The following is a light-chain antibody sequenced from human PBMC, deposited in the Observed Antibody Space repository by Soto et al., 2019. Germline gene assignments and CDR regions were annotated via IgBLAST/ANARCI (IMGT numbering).Light chain of an antibody. CDR3: QQSYSTSWT. CDR1: QSISSY. J-gene: IGKJ1*01. Sequence: DIQMTQSPSSLSASVGDRVTITCRASQSISSYLNWYQQKPGKAPKLLIYAASSLQSGVPSRFSGSGSGTDFTLTISSLQPEEFATYYCQQSYSTSWTFGQGTKVDIK. V-gene: IGKV1-39*01. CDR2: AAS.